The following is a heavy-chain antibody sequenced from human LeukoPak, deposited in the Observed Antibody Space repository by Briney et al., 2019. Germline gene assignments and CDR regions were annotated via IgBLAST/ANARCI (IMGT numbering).Heavy chain of an antibody. D-gene: IGHD2-21*02. CDR2: ISSSSSTI. CDR1: GFTFSSYC. Sequence: GGSLTLSCPASGFTFSSYCMNWDRQAPGKGLEWVSYISSSSSTIYYADSVKGRFTISRDNAKNSLNMQMNSLRAEDTAVYYCARGRVVVTATRVDWFDPWGQGTLVTVSS. J-gene: IGHJ5*02. V-gene: IGHV3-48*01. CDR3: ARGRVVVTATRVDWFDP.